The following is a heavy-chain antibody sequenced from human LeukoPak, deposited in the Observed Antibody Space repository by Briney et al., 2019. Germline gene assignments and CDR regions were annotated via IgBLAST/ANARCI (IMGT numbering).Heavy chain of an antibody. D-gene: IGHD3-10*01. CDR3: AREVPYYGSGRGGYYFDY. Sequence: SETLSLTCTVSGGSISTYYWSWIRQPPGKGLEWIGYIYYSGSTNYNPSLKSRVTISVDTSKNQFSLKLSSVTAADTAVYYCAREVPYYGSGRGGYYFDYWGQGTLVTVSS. CDR1: GGSISTYY. J-gene: IGHJ4*02. V-gene: IGHV4-59*12. CDR2: IYYSGST.